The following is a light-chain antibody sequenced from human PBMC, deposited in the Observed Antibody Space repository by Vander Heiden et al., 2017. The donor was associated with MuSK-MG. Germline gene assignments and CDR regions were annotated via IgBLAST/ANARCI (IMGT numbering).Light chain of an antibody. CDR2: AAS. J-gene: IGKJ1*01. CDR3: QQCYSGWT. V-gene: IGKV1-39*01. Sequence: DIQMTQSPSSLSASVGDRVTITCRASQSISSYLNWYQQKPGKAPKLLIYAASTLQSGVPSRFTGRGFGTDFTLTISSLQPEDFATYYFQQCYSGWTFGQGTRVEIK. CDR1: QSISSY.